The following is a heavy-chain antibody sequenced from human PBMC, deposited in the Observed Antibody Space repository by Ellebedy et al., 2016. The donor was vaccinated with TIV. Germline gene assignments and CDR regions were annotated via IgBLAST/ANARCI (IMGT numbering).Heavy chain of an antibody. D-gene: IGHD5-24*01. CDR1: GGTFSSNA. J-gene: IGHJ2*01. Sequence: AASVKVSCKASGGTFSSNAISWVRQAPGQGLEWMGGIIPIFGTAKYAQKFQGRVTIAADESTSTAYMELSSLRSEDTAVYYCATDRAPDGRNWYFDLWGRGTVVTVSS. CDR3: ATDRAPDGRNWYFDL. CDR2: IIPIFGTA. V-gene: IGHV1-69*13.